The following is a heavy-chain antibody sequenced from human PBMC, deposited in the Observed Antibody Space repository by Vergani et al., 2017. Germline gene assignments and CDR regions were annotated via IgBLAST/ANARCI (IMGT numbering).Heavy chain of an antibody. Sequence: QVQLQQWGAGLLKPSETLSLTCAVYGGSFSGYYWSWIRQPPGKGLEWIGEINHSGSTNYNPSLKSRVTISVDTSKNQFSLKLSSVIAADTAVYYCARHPAEDAFDIWGQGTMVTVSS. J-gene: IGHJ3*02. CDR2: INHSGST. CDR3: ARHPAEDAFDI. V-gene: IGHV4-34*01. D-gene: IGHD6-25*01. CDR1: GGSFSGYY.